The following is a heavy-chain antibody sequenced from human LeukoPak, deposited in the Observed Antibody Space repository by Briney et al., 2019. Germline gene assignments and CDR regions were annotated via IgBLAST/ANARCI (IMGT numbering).Heavy chain of an antibody. J-gene: IGHJ4*02. Sequence: ETGGSLRLSCAASGFTFSSYAMSWVRQAPGKGLEWVSAISGSGGSTYYADSVKGRFTISRDNSKNTLYLQMNSLRAEDTAVYYCAKDPYYYGSGTAGFDYWGQGTLVTASS. CDR2: ISGSGGST. CDR3: AKDPYYYGSGTAGFDY. V-gene: IGHV3-23*01. CDR1: GFTFSSYA. D-gene: IGHD3-10*01.